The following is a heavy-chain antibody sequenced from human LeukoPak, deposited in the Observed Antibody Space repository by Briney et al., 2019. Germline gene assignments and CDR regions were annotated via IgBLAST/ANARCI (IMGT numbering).Heavy chain of an antibody. CDR1: GFTFSSYA. Sequence: PGGTLRLSCAVSGFTFSSYAMSWVRQAPGKGLEWISTINNNGGGTYYADSVKGRFTISRDNSKNTLYLQMNSLRAEDTAVYYCAKSRSSAWFLDFDYWGQGTLVTVSS. D-gene: IGHD6-19*01. V-gene: IGHV3-23*01. CDR2: INNNGGGT. J-gene: IGHJ4*02. CDR3: AKSRSSAWFLDFDY.